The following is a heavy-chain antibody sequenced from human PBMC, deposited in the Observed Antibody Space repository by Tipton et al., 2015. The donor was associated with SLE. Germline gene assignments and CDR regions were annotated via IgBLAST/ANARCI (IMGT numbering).Heavy chain of an antibody. CDR2: IYYSGST. J-gene: IGHJ4*02. CDR1: GGSISSYY. CDR3: AREDSRGDY. V-gene: IGHV4-59*01. D-gene: IGHD6-13*01. Sequence: TLSLTCTVSGGSISSYYWSWIRQPAGKGLEWIGYIYYSGSTNYNPSLKSRVTISVDTSENQFSLKLSSVTAADTAVYYCAREDSRGDYWDQGTLVTVSS.